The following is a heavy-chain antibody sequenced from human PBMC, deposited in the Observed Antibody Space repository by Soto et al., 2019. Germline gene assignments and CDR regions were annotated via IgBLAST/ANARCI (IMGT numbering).Heavy chain of an antibody. Sequence: QVQLVQSGAEVKKPGASVTVSCKTSGYTFSNYGINWVRQAPGQGLEWMGWISGYNGNTNYAQTVQGRFPMTTAASPGTLYMELRSPKSDVTAIYYCSRFIMVGGWFDPNYYHGMDVWGQETTVTVSS. CDR1: GYTFSNYG. D-gene: IGHD6-19*01. V-gene: IGHV1-18*01. CDR2: ISGYNGNT. J-gene: IGHJ6*02. CDR3: SRFIMVGGWFDPNYYHGMDV.